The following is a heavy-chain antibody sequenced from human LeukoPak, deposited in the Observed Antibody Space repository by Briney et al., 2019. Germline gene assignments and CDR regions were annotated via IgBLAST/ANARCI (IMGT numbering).Heavy chain of an antibody. J-gene: IGHJ4*02. Sequence: GGSLRLSCATSGFTFGTYWMSWVRQAPGKGLEWVANIKQDGSEKYYVDSVKGRFTLSRDNAQNSLYLQMNSLRAEDTAVYYCARESETVTPFMPSDYWGQGTLVTVSS. D-gene: IGHD4-17*01. CDR2: IKQDGSEK. V-gene: IGHV3-7*01. CDR1: GFTFGTYW. CDR3: ARESETVTPFMPSDY.